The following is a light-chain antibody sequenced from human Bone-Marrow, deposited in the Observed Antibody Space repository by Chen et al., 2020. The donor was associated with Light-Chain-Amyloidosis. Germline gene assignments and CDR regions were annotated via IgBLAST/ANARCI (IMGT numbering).Light chain of an antibody. CDR1: QTISSNY. CDR2: GSS. V-gene: IGKV3-20*01. CDR3: QQYGTSPLT. Sequence: EIVVTPSPGTLSLSPGEGANLPCRASQTISSNYLTWYQQKFGQAPRLLIYGSSSRATGIPDRFTGSGSGTDFTLTINRLEPEDFAMYYCQQYGTSPLTFGGGTKVEIK. J-gene: IGKJ4*01.